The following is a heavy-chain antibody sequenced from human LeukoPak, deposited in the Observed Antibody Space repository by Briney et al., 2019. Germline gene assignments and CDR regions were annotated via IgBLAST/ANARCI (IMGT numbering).Heavy chain of an antibody. Sequence: PGGSLRLSCAASGFTFSSYGMHWVRQAPGKGLEWGAVIWYDGSNKYYADSVKGRFTISRDNAKNSLYLQMNSLRAEDTAVYYCARDFWIVVVVAATGRYGMDVWGQGTTVTVSS. CDR1: GFTFSSYG. CDR3: ARDFWIVVVVAATGRYGMDV. D-gene: IGHD2-15*01. CDR2: IWYDGSNK. J-gene: IGHJ6*02. V-gene: IGHV3-33*01.